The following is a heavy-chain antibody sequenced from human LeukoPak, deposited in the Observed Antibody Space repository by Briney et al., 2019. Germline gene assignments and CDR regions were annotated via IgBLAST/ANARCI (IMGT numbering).Heavy chain of an antibody. Sequence: ASVKVSCKVSGYTLTELSMHWVRQAPGKGLEWMGGFDPEDGETIYAQKFQGRVTMTRDMSTSTVYMELSSLRSEDTAVYYCARDLFYYYDSSGYYSHNHYYYYMDVWGKGTTVTVSS. J-gene: IGHJ6*03. CDR1: GYTLTELS. CDR3: ARDLFYYYDSSGYYSHNHYYYYMDV. D-gene: IGHD3-22*01. CDR2: FDPEDGET. V-gene: IGHV1-24*01.